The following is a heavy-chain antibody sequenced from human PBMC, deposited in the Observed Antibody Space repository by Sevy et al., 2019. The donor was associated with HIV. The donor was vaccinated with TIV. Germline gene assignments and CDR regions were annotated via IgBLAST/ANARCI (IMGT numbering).Heavy chain of an antibody. Sequence: GGSLRLSCAASGFTFSGYWMSWVRQAPGKGLERVANINQGGGDKYYVDSVKGGFTISRDNAKNSLYLQMNGLRAEDTALFYCVRDITFGELGNWFDPWGQGTLVTVSS. CDR1: GFTFSGYW. J-gene: IGHJ5*02. V-gene: IGHV3-7*01. CDR3: VRDITFGELGNWFDP. CDR2: INQGGGDK. D-gene: IGHD3-10*01.